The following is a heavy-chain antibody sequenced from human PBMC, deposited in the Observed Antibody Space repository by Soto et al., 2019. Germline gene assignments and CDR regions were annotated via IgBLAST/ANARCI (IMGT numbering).Heavy chain of an antibody. CDR2: ISSSSSYI. CDR3: ARVYPSVPAAMFPCDY. CDR1: GFTFSSYS. J-gene: IGHJ4*02. D-gene: IGHD2-2*01. Sequence: GGSLRLSCAASGFTFSSYSMNWVRQAPGKGLEWVSSISSSSSYIYYADSVKGRFTISRDNAKNSLYLQMNSLRAEDTAVYYCARVYPSVPAAMFPCDYWGQGTLVTVSS. V-gene: IGHV3-21*01.